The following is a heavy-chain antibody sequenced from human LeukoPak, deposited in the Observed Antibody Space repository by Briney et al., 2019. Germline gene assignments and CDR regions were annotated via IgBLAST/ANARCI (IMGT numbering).Heavy chain of an antibody. Sequence: SETLSLTCNVSGGSISSSSYYWGWIRQPPGKGLEWIGSIYYSGSTYYNPSLKSRVTISVDTSKNQFSLKLSSVTAADTAVYYCARDKIQSRVYYYGMDVWGQGTTVTVSS. V-gene: IGHV4-39*07. D-gene: IGHD5-18*01. CDR3: ARDKIQSRVYYYGMDV. CDR1: GGSISSSSYY. CDR2: IYYSGST. J-gene: IGHJ6*02.